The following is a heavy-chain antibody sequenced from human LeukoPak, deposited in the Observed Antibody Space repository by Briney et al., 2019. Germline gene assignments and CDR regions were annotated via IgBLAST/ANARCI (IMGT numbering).Heavy chain of an antibody. CDR3: ARETSSRYFDF. CDR1: GYTFINYS. D-gene: IGHD6-6*01. V-gene: IGHV1-8*03. Sequence: GASVKVSCKASGYTFINYSMHWVRQAPGQGLEWMGWMNPKSGKTGYAQKFQGRVTIIRNTSISTAYMELSSLRSEDTAVYYCARETSSRYFDFWGQGTLLTVSS. CDR2: MNPKSGKT. J-gene: IGHJ4*02.